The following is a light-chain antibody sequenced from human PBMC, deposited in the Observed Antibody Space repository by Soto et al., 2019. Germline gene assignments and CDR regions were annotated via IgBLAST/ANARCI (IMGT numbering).Light chain of an antibody. V-gene: IGLV2-14*03. CDR1: SSDVGGYDY. Sequence: QSVLTQPASVSGSPGQSVTISCTGTSSDVGGYDYVSWYQLHPGKAPKLLIFDVYSRPSGISNRFSGSKSGNTASLTISGLQAEDEADYYCSSYTTSSSYVFGAGTKVTVL. J-gene: IGLJ1*01. CDR3: SSYTTSSSYV. CDR2: DVY.